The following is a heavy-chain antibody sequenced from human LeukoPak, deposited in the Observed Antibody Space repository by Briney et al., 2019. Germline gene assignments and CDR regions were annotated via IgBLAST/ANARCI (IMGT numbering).Heavy chain of an antibody. D-gene: IGHD3/OR15-3a*01. CDR3: ARADWNNWFDP. CDR2: ISAYNGNT. CDR1: GYTFTSYV. Sequence: ASVKVSCKAAGYTFTSYVFTWVRQAAGYQLEWMGWISAYNGNTNYAQKLQGRVTMTTDTSTSTAYMELRSLRSDDTAVYYCARADWNNWFDPWGQGTLVTVSS. J-gene: IGHJ5*02. V-gene: IGHV1-18*01.